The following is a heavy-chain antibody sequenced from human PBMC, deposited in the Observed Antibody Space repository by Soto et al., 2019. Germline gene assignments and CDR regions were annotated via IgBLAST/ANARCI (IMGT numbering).Heavy chain of an antibody. J-gene: IGHJ4*02. CDR3: AKSLSTATSFDY. CDR2: ISVTGDT. V-gene: IGHV3-23*01. CDR1: GITLSSYA. Sequence: PGGSLRLSCAASGITLSSYAMNWVRQAPGKGPEWVSHISVTGDTYHADSVKGRFTISRDNSKNTLFLQMNSLRAEDTAVYYCAKSLSTATSFDYWGQGTPVTVSS.